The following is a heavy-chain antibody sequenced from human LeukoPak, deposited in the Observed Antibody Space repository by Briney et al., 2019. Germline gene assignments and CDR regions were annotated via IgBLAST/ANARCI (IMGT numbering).Heavy chain of an antibody. Sequence: ASVKVSCKASGYTFTSYAMNWVRQAPGQGLEWMGWINTNTGNPTYAQGLTGRFVFSLDTSVSTAYLQINSLKAEDTAVYYCARAFQPLGGLSLPDYWAQGTLVTVSS. CDR1: GYTFTSYA. D-gene: IGHD3-16*02. CDR3: ARAFQPLGGLSLPDY. J-gene: IGHJ4*02. V-gene: IGHV7-4-1*02. CDR2: INTNTGNP.